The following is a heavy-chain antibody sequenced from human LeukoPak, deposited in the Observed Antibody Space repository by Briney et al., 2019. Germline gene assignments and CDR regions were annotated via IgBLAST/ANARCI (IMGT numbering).Heavy chain of an antibody. Sequence: SETLSLTCAVYGGSFSGYYWSCIRQPPGKGLEWIGEINHSGSTNLNPLLKRRGTISVDTSKNQFSLKLSSVTAADTAVYYCARHKPYMVRGVIIGGPYYYYYMDVWGKGTTVTISS. CDR1: GGSFSGYY. D-gene: IGHD3-10*01. CDR3: ARHKPYMVRGVIIGGPYYYYYMDV. CDR2: INHSGST. V-gene: IGHV4-34*01. J-gene: IGHJ6*03.